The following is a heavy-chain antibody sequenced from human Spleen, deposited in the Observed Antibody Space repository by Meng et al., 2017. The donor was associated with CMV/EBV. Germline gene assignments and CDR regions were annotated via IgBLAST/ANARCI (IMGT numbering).Heavy chain of an antibody. J-gene: IGHJ4*02. D-gene: IGHD6-19*01. CDR3: ARVSSGWDYFDY. CDR1: GGSVRSGGYY. V-gene: IGHV4-31*02. CDR2: IYYSGST. Sequence: QGVVQEAGPGLVKPSQTLSLLWTVSGGSVRSGGYYWTWIRQHPGKGLEWFVHIYYSGSTFYNPSLKRRVIISIDTSKNQFSLNLRSVTAADTAVYYCARVSSGWDYFDYWGQGTLVTVSS.